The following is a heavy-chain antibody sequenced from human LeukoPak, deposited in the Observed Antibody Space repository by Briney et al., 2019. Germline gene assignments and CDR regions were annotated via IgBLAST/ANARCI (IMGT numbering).Heavy chain of an antibody. Sequence: GASVKVSCKASGGTFSSYAVSWVRQAPGQRLEWRGGIIPIFGTANYPQKFRGRVTITADNPTRTAYMELSSLRSEDTAVYYCARVNDSRDPPHFDYWGQGTLLSVSS. CDR3: ARVNDSRDPPHFDY. CDR2: IIPIFGTA. CDR1: GGTFSSYA. J-gene: IGHJ4*02. V-gene: IGHV1-69*06. D-gene: IGHD3-16*01.